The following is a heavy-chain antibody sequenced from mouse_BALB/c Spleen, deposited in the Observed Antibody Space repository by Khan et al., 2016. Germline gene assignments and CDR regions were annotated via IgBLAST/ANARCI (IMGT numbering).Heavy chain of an antibody. J-gene: IGHJ2*01. CDR2: INPNNGAT. V-gene: IGHV1-18*01. Sequence: VQLKQSDPDLVKPGASVKISCKASGYSFTAYYMYWVKQSHGKSLEWIGRINPNNGATTFNQKFKGKAILTVDKSSTTAYMELRSLASEDSAVYCCTRDYYVNWGQGTTLTVSS. CDR3: TRDYYVN. CDR1: GYSFTAYY. D-gene: IGHD1-1*01.